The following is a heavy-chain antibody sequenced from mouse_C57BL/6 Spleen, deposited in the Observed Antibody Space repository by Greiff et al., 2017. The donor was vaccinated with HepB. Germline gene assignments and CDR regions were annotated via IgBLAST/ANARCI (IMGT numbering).Heavy chain of an antibody. CDR3: AKADYGRNYFDY. CDR2: IDPSDSET. CDR1: GYTFTSYW. V-gene: IGHV1-52*01. Sequence: VQLQQPGAELVRPGSSVKLSCKASGYTFTSYWMHWVKQRPIQGLEWIGNIDPSDSETHYNQKFKDKATLTVDKSSSTAYMQLSSLTSEDSAVYYCAKADYGRNYFDYWGQGTTLTVSS. J-gene: IGHJ2*01. D-gene: IGHD1-1*01.